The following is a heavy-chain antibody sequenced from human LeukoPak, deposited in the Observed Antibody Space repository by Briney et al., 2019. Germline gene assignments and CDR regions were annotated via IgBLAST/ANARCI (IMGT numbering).Heavy chain of an antibody. D-gene: IGHD5-24*01. CDR2: IYSSGST. V-gene: IGHV4-4*07. J-gene: IGHJ4*02. CDR3: ARRDALGWYFDY. CDR1: GGSISSYY. Sequence: SETLSLTCAVSGGSISSYYWNWIRKPAGKGLEWIGRIYSSGSTNYNPSLTSRVTMSVDTSKNQFSLKLSSVTAADTAVYHCARRDALGWYFDYWGQGTLVTVSS.